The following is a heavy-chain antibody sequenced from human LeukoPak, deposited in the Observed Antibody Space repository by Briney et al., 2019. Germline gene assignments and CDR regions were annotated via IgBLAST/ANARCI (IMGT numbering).Heavy chain of an antibody. D-gene: IGHD5-18*01. CDR2: ISYDGNNQ. Sequence: PGTSLRLSCAVSGFAFSSLAMHWVRQAPGKGLEWVAFISYDGNNQYYADSVKGRFTISRDNSKNTLYLQMNSLRAEDTAVYYCAKDLYSYGYYYYGMDVWGQGTTVTVSS. CDR1: GFAFSSLA. CDR3: AKDLYSYGYYYYGMDV. J-gene: IGHJ6*02. V-gene: IGHV3-30-3*01.